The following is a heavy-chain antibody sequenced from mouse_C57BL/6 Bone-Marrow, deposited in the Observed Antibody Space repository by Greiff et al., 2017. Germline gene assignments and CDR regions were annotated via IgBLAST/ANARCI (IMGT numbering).Heavy chain of an antibody. D-gene: IGHD1-1*01. V-gene: IGHV1-18*01. Sequence: EVQLQQSGPELVKPGASVKIPCKASGYTFTDYNMDWVKQSHGKSLEWIGDINPNNGGTSYNQKFKGKATLTVDKSSSTAYMELSSLTSEDTAVYYYASSIYYCGSSLWYFYVWGTGTTVTVSS. J-gene: IGHJ1*03. CDR3: ASSIYYCGSSLWYFYV. CDR2: INPNNGGT. CDR1: GYTFTDYN.